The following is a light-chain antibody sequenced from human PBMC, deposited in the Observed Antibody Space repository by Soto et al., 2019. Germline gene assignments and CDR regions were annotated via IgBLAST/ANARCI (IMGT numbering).Light chain of an antibody. J-gene: IGKJ4*01. CDR3: LQHNSYPLT. V-gene: IGKV1-17*01. Sequence: DIQMPQSPSSLSASVGARVTITCWASQGIRNDLGWYQQKPGKXXKXXIYAASSLQSGVPSRFSGSGSGTELTITISSLQPEDFATDYCLQHNSYPLTFGGGTKVDIK. CDR1: QGIRND. CDR2: AAS.